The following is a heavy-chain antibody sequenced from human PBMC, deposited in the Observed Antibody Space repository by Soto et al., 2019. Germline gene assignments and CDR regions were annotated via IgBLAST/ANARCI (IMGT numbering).Heavy chain of an antibody. V-gene: IGHV1-69*06. CDR2: IIPIFGTA. CDR3: ARDQGYCSGGSCYPLYYYGMGV. CDR1: GGTFSSYA. Sequence: SVKVSCKASGGTFSSYAISWVRQAPGQGLEWMGGIIPIFGTANYAQKFQGRVTITADKSTSTAYMELSSLRSEDTAVYYCARDQGYCSGGSCYPLYYYGMGVWGQGTTVTVSS. J-gene: IGHJ6*02. D-gene: IGHD2-15*01.